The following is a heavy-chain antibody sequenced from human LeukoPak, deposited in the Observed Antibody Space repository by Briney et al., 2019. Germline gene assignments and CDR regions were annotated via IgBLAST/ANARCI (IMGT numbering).Heavy chain of an antibody. J-gene: IGHJ4*02. Sequence: TSETLSLTCAAYGGSFSGYYWSWIRQPPGKGLEWIGEINHSGSTNYNPSLKSRVTISVDTSKNQFSLKLSSVTAADTAVYYCARDSTVTTFDYWGQGTLVTVSS. CDR3: ARDSTVTTFDY. CDR1: GGSFSGYY. V-gene: IGHV4-34*01. CDR2: INHSGST. D-gene: IGHD4-17*01.